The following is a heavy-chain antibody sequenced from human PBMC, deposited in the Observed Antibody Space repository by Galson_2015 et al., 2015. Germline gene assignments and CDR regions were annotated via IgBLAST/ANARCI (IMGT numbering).Heavy chain of an antibody. CDR3: ARIDPRLSGSGLMIGAFDI. J-gene: IGHJ3*02. CDR2: IDWDDDK. V-gene: IGHV2-70*04. D-gene: IGHD2-15*01. CDR1: GFSLSTSGMR. Sequence: PALVKPTQTLTLTCTFSGFSLSTSGMRVSWIRQPPGKALEWLARIDWDDDKFYSTSLKTRLTISKDTSKNQVVLTMTNMDPVDTATYYCARIDPRLSGSGLMIGAFDIWGQGTMVTVSS.